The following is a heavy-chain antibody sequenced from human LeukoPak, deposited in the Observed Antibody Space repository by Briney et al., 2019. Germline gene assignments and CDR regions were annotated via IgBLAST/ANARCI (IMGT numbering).Heavy chain of an antibody. J-gene: IGHJ4*02. CDR1: GGSFSGYY. Sequence: SETLSLTCAVYGGSFSGYYWSWIRQPPGKGLEWIGEINHSGSTNYNPSLKSRVTISVDTSKNQFSLKLSPVTAADTAVYYCAALVVTATRDYWGQGTLVTVSS. CDR3: AALVVTATRDY. CDR2: INHSGST. D-gene: IGHD2-21*02. V-gene: IGHV4-34*01.